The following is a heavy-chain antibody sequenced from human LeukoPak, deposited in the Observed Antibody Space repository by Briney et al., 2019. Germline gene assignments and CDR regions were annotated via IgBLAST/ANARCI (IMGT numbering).Heavy chain of an antibody. CDR1: GYTFTSYG. J-gene: IGHJ4*02. CDR3: ARGGNSGPRLYYFDY. D-gene: IGHD4-23*01. CDR2: ISAYNGNT. Sequence: ASVKVSCKASGYTFTSYGISWVRQAPGQGLEWMGWISAYNGNTNYAQKLQGRVTMTTDTSTSTAYMELSSLRSEDTAVYYCARGGNSGPRLYYFDYWGQGTLVTVSS. V-gene: IGHV1-18*01.